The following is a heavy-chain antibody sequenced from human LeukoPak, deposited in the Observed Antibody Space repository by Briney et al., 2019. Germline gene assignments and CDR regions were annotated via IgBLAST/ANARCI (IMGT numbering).Heavy chain of an antibody. D-gene: IGHD2-15*01. CDR2: IYYSGST. J-gene: IGHJ4*02. V-gene: IGHV4-59*01. Sequence: SETLSLTCTVSGGSITGYYWSWIRQPPGKGLEWIGYIYYSGSTNYNPSLKSRVTISVDTSKNQFSLKLSSVTAADTAVHYCARGYCSGGSCYRGYFDYWGQGTLVTVSS. CDR1: GGSITGYY. CDR3: ARGYCSGGSCYRGYFDY.